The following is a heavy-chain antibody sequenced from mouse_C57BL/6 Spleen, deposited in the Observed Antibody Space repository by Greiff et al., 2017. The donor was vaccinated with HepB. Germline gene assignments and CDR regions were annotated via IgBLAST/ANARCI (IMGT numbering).Heavy chain of an antibody. Sequence: QVQLQQPGAELVRPGSSVKLSCKASGYTFTSYWMHWVKQRPIQGLEWIGNIDPSDSETHYNQKFKDKATLTVDKSSSTAYMQLSSLTSEDSAVYYCARYWGLGWYFDVWGTGTTVTVSS. V-gene: IGHV1-52*01. CDR3: ARYWGLGWYFDV. J-gene: IGHJ1*03. CDR1: GYTFTSYW. D-gene: IGHD2-4*01. CDR2: IDPSDSET.